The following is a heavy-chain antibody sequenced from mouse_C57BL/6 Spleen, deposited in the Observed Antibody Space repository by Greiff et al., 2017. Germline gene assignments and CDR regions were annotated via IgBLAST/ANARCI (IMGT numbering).Heavy chain of an antibody. CDR2: IYPGDGDT. V-gene: IGHV1-82*01. CDR1: GYAFSSSW. CDR3: ARSDYYGSIDY. Sequence: VKLMESGPELVKPGASVKISCKASGYAFSSSWMNWVKQRPGKGLEWIGRIYPGDGDTNYNGKFKGKATLTADKSSSTAYMQLSSLTSEDSAVYFCARSDYYGSIDYWGQGTTLTVSS. J-gene: IGHJ2*01. D-gene: IGHD1-1*01.